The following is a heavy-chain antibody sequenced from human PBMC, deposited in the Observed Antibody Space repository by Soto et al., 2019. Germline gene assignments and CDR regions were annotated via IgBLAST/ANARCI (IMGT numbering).Heavy chain of an antibody. CDR2: ISGSGGST. V-gene: IGHV3-23*01. Sequence: GGSLRLSCAASGFTFSSYAMSWVRQAPGKGLEWVSAISGSGGSTYYADSVKGRFTISRDNSKNTLYLQMNSLRAEDTAVYYCAKRGLYYDILTGYRYWGQGTLVTVSS. CDR1: GFTFSSYA. CDR3: AKRGLYYDILTGYRY. J-gene: IGHJ4*02. D-gene: IGHD3-9*01.